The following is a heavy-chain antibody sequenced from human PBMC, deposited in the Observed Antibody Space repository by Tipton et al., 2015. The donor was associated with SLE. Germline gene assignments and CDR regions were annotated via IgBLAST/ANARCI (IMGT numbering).Heavy chain of an antibody. CDR3: ASGIAAGGTPFGY. Sequence: TLSLTCAVSGYSISSGYYWGWIRQPPGKGLEWIGSIYYSGSTYYNPSLKSRVTISVDTSKNQFSLKLSSVTAADTAVYYCASGIAAGGTPFGYWGQGTLVTVSS. D-gene: IGHD6-13*01. CDR1: GYSISSGYY. CDR2: IYYSGST. J-gene: IGHJ4*02. V-gene: IGHV4-38-2*01.